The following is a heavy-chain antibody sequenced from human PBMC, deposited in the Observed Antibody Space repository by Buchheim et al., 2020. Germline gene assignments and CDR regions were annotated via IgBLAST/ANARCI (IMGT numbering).Heavy chain of an antibody. J-gene: IGHJ4*02. Sequence: EVQLVESGGGLVKHGGSLRLSCAASGFTFSNAWMSWVRQAPGKGLEWVGRIKSKTDGGTTDYAAPVNGRFTISSDDSTNTLFLQMNSLKTEDTAVYYCTTVSIRYSGYDQFDYWGQGTL. V-gene: IGHV3-15*01. D-gene: IGHD5-12*01. CDR1: GFTFSNAW. CDR3: TTVSIRYSGYDQFDY. CDR2: IKSKTDGGTT.